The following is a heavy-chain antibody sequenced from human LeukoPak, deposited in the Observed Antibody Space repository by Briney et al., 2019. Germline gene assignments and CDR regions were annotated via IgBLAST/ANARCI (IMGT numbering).Heavy chain of an antibody. CDR3: AKGPRGWYEVYFDY. V-gene: IGHV3-9*01. J-gene: IGHJ4*02. Sequence: TGGSLRLSCAASGFTFDDYAMHWVRQAPGKGLEWVSGISWNSGSIGYADSVKGRFTISRDNAKNSLYLQMNSLRAEDTALYYCAKGPRGWYEVYFDYWGQGTLVTVFS. CDR1: GFTFDDYA. CDR2: ISWNSGSI. D-gene: IGHD6-19*01.